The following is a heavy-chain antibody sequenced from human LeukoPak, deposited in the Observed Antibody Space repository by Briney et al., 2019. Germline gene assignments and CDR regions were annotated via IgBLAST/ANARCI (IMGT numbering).Heavy chain of an antibody. J-gene: IGHJ3*02. CDR3: ARGGTAASRAFDI. CDR1: GGSISSSSYY. D-gene: IGHD6-13*01. V-gene: IGHV4-39*07. CDR2: IYYSGST. Sequence: SETLSLTCTVSGGSISSSSYYWGWIRQPPGKGLEWIGSIYYSGSTNYNPFLKSRVTISVDTSKNQFSLKLSSVTAADTAVYYCARGGTAASRAFDIWGQGTSVTVSS.